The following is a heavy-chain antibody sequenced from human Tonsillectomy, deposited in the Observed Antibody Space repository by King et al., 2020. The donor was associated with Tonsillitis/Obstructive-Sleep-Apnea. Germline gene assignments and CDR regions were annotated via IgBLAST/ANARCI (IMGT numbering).Heavy chain of an antibody. D-gene: IGHD2/OR15-2a*01. Sequence: GQLVQSGAEVKKPGASVKVSCEASGYTFTAYYIHWVRQAPGQGLEWMGRINPNSGGANYGQNFQGRVTMTRDTSISTAYMELSRLRADDTAVYYCAGQTIGPSDYYYRYLDVWGKGTTVTVSS. J-gene: IGHJ6*03. V-gene: IGHV1-2*06. CDR1: GYTFTAYY. CDR2: INPNSGGA. CDR3: AGQTIGPSDYYYRYLDV.